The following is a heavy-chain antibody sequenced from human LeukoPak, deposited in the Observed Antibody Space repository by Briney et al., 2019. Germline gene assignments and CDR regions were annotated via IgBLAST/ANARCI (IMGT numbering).Heavy chain of an antibody. V-gene: IGHV3-15*01. CDR3: FTEFYGSANFNY. D-gene: IGHD3-10*01. CDR2: IKSNTFGGTT. J-gene: IGHJ4*02. CDR1: GFTFSDAW. Sequence: GGSLRLSCAASGFTFSDAWMGWVRQTPGKGLEWIGHIKSNTFGGTTDYAAPVKGRFTISRDDSKTTLFLQMNSLKTEDTAVYYCFTEFYGSANFNYWGQGTLSPSPQ.